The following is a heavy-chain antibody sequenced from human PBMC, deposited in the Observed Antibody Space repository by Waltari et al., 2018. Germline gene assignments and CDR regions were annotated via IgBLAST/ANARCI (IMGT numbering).Heavy chain of an antibody. J-gene: IGHJ4*02. V-gene: IGHV3-30*02. CDR1: GFTFSSYG. CDR2: LRYDGSNK. D-gene: IGHD3-16*01. CDR3: ANSRSLGGDYVNY. Sequence: QVQLVESGGGVVQPGGSLRLSCAASGFTFSSYGMHWVRQAPGKGLEWVALLRYDGSNKYDADSVKGRFTISRDNSKNTLYLQMNSLRAEDTAVYYCANSRSLGGDYVNYWGQGTLVTVSS.